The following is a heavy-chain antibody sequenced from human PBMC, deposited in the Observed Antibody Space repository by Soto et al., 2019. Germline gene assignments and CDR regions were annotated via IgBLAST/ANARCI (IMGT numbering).Heavy chain of an antibody. V-gene: IGHV1-46*01. Sequence: QVQLVQSGAEVKKPGASVKVSCKASGYTFSTYYMHWVRQAPGQGYEWMGIINPSGGSTTYAQKFQGTVTMTRDTSTTTVYMEVSSLKSEDTAVYYCARYDYNGYYFDYWGQGTLVTVSS. CDR1: GYTFSTYY. J-gene: IGHJ4*02. D-gene: IGHD4-4*01. CDR3: ARYDYNGYYFDY. CDR2: INPSGGST.